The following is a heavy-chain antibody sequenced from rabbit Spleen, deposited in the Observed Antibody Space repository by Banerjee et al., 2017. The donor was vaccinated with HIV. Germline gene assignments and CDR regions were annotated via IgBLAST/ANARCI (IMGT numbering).Heavy chain of an antibody. CDR3: ARDTGSSFSSYGMDL. V-gene: IGHV1S40*01. J-gene: IGHJ6*01. CDR1: GVSFSGDSY. D-gene: IGHD8-1*01. CDR2: IDAGSSGFT. Sequence: QSLEESGGGLVKPGGTLTLTCKASGVSFSGDSYMCWVRQAPGKGLEWVVCIDAGSSGFTYFASWAKGRFTCSKTSSTTVTLQMTSLTVADTATYFCARDTGSSFSSYGMDLWGPGTLVTVS.